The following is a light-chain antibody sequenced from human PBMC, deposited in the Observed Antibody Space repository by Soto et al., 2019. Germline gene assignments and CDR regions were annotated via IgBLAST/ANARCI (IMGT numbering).Light chain of an antibody. Sequence: ATPLTQSPSSLSASVGDRVTITCRASQGIRSALAWYQQKPGKAPKLLIYDASNLESGVPSRFSGSGSGTDFTLTISSLQPEDFATYYCQQFNSYPVTFGPGTKVDIK. CDR1: QGIRSA. CDR2: DAS. V-gene: IGKV1-13*02. CDR3: QQFNSYPVT. J-gene: IGKJ3*01.